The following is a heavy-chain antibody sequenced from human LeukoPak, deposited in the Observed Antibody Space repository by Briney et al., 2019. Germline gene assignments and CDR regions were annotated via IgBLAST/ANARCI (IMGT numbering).Heavy chain of an antibody. CDR1: GFTFSTYA. V-gene: IGHV3-7*03. Sequence: GGSLRLSCAASGFTFSTYAMSWVRQAPGKGLEWVANIKQDGSEKFYVDSVKGRFTISRDNAKNSLYLQMNSLRAEDTAVYYCARDGNWNDYLDYWGQGTLVTVSS. J-gene: IGHJ4*02. CDR3: ARDGNWNDYLDY. D-gene: IGHD1-1*01. CDR2: IKQDGSEK.